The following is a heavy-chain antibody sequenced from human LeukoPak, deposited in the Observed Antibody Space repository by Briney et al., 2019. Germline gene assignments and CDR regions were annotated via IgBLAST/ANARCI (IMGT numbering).Heavy chain of an antibody. D-gene: IGHD3-22*01. J-gene: IGHJ4*02. CDR3: AGDQSYYDSSGPIDY. CDR1: GYTFTSYY. Sequence: WASVRVSCKASGYTFTSYYMHWVRQAPGQGLEWMGIINPSGGSTSYAQKFQGRVTMTRDTSTSTVYMELSSLRSEDTAVYYCAGDQSYYDSSGPIDYWGQGILVTVSS. CDR2: INPSGGST. V-gene: IGHV1-46*03.